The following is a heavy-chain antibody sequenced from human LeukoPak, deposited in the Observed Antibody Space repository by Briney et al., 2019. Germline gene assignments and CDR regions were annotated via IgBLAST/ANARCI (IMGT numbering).Heavy chain of an antibody. CDR2: VSDSFNK. V-gene: IGHV3-69-1*01. Sequence: PGGSLRLSRAASVFTFSDAWINWVRQAPGKGLEWGSTVSDSFNKHYSDSVKGRFTISRDNAGNSLYLQMNSLRDEDTAAYYCARDGLHTAHFDYWGQGTLVTVSS. J-gene: IGHJ4*02. D-gene: IGHD3/OR15-3a*01. CDR3: ARDGLHTAHFDY. CDR1: VFTFSDAW.